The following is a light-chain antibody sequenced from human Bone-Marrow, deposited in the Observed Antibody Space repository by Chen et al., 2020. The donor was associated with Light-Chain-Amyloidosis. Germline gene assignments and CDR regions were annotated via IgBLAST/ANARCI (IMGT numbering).Light chain of an antibody. CDR2: EDN. J-gene: IGLJ3*02. CDR1: TLSKKY. V-gene: IGLV3-10*01. Sequence: SFDLAQPPSVSVSPGHTARITCSGDTLSKKYAYWFQQKSGQAPVVVIYEDNKRPSGVPERFSGSTSGTMATLTISGAQVEDEADYYCYSTVTSGNHRGVFGGGTKLTVL. CDR3: YSTVTSGNHRGV.